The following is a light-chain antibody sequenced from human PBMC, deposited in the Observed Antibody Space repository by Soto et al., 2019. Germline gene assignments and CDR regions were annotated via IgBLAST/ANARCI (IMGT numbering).Light chain of an antibody. J-gene: IGLJ1*01. V-gene: IGLV1-40*01. CDR3: GTWDSSLSAYV. CDR2: GNI. Sequence: QSVLTQPPSVSGAPGQRVTISCTGSSSNIGAGYDVHWYQQRPGTAPKLLIFGNINRPSGVPDRFSGSKSGTSASLAITGLQAEDEGDYYCGTWDSSLSAYVFGTGTKVTVL. CDR1: SSNIGAGYD.